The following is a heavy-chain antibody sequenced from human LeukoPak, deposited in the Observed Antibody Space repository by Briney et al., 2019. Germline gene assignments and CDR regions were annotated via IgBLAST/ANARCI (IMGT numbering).Heavy chain of an antibody. CDR3: ARAVVTATPYFDY. J-gene: IGHJ4*02. V-gene: IGHV3-48*03. CDR2: ISSSGSTI. D-gene: IGHD2-15*01. Sequence: GGSLRLSCAASGFSFSVYEMHWVRQAPGKGPEWVSYISSSGSTIYYADSVKGRFTISRDNAKNSLSLQMNSLRAEDTALYYCARAVVTATPYFDYWGQGTLVTVSS. CDR1: GFSFSVYE.